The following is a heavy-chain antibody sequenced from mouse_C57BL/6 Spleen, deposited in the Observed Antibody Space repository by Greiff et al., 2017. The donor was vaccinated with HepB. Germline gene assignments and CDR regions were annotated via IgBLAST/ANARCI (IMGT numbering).Heavy chain of an antibody. J-gene: IGHJ1*03. CDR1: GYTFTSYW. V-gene: IGHV1-50*01. D-gene: IGHD2-4*01. CDR3: ASVGLRRDGYWYFDV. Sequence: QVQLQQPGAELVKPGASVKLSCKASGYTFTSYWMQWVKQRPGQGLEWIGEIDPSDSYTNYNQKFKGKATLTVDTSSSTAYMQLSSLTSEDSAVYYCASVGLRRDGYWYFDVWGTGTTVTVSS. CDR2: IDPSDSYT.